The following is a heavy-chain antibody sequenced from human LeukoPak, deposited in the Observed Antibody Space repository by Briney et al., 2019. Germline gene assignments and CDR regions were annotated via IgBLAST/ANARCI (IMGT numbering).Heavy chain of an antibody. CDR2: ISGCGGGT. CDR1: GFTFGTYA. J-gene: IGHJ4*02. Sequence: PGGSLRLSCVASGFTFGTYAMSWVRQAPGRGLEWVSGISGCGGGTYFADSVKGRFTISRDNSKNTLYLQMNSLRAEDTAVFYCARANYAYVWGTYRYTHIDYWGQGTLVTVSS. CDR3: ARANYAYVWGTYRYTHIDY. V-gene: IGHV3-23*01. D-gene: IGHD3-16*02.